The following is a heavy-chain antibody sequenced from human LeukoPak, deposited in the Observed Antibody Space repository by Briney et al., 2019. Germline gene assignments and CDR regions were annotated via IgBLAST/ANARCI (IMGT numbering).Heavy chain of an antibody. CDR2: IRYDGSNK. D-gene: IGHD3-10*01. CDR3: ANERYGSGSYYSDY. Sequence: GGSLRLSCAASGFTFSSYGMHWVRQAPGKGLEWVAFIRYDGSNKYYADSVKGRFTISRDNSKNTLYLQMNSLRAEDAAVYYCANERYGSGSYYSDYWGQGTLVTVSS. J-gene: IGHJ4*02. CDR1: GFTFSSYG. V-gene: IGHV3-30*02.